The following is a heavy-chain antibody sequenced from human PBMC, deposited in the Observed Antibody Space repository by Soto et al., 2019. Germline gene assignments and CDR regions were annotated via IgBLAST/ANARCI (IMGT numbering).Heavy chain of an antibody. CDR3: ARTATGYRDAFDI. J-gene: IGHJ3*02. D-gene: IGHD3-9*01. CDR1: GFTFSSYS. Sequence: GGSLRLSCAASGFTFSSYSMNWVRQAPGKGLEWVSYISSSNSTIYYADTVKGRFTISRDNAKNTLYLQMNSLRAEDTALYYCARTATGYRDAFDIWGQGTMVTVSS. V-gene: IGHV3-48*01. CDR2: ISSSNSTI.